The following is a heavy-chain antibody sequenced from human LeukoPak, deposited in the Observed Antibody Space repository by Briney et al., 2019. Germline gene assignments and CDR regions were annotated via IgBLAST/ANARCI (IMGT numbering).Heavy chain of an antibody. CDR1: GFTFSSYG. CDR3: AKDYYDYVWGSYPFDY. CDR2: ISYDGSNK. D-gene: IGHD3-16*02. Sequence: PGGSLRLSCAASGFTFSSYGMHWVRQALGKGLEWVAVISYDGSNKYYADSVKGRFTISRDNSKNTLYLQMNSLRAEDTAVYYCAKDYYDYVWGSYPFDYWGQGTLVTVSS. V-gene: IGHV3-30*18. J-gene: IGHJ4*02.